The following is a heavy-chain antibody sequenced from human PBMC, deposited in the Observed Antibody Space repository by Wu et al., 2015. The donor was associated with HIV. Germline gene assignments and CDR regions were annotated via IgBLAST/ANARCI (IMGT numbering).Heavy chain of an antibody. J-gene: IGHJ6*02. CDR2: IIPIFGTA. D-gene: IGHD3-22*01. V-gene: IGHV1-69*05. Sequence: QVQLVQSGAEVKKPGSSVKVSCKASGGTFSSYAISWVRQAPGQGLEWMGGIIPIFGTANYAQKFQGRVTITTDESTSTAYMELSSLRSEDTAVYYCARDLAYYDSSGSTPTYYYYYGMDVWGQGTTVTVSS. CDR1: GGTFSSYA. CDR3: ARDLAYYDSSGSTPTYYYYYGMDV.